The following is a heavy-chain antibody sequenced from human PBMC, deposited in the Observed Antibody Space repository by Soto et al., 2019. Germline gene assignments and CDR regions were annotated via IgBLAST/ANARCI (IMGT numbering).Heavy chain of an antibody. D-gene: IGHD6-6*01. CDR3: ARLHRSSSGDLYFDY. J-gene: IGHJ4*02. CDR2: INAGDGNT. Sequence: QVQLVQSGPEVKKPGASVKVSCKASGYSFTSYTIHWVRQAPGQRLEWMGWINAGDGNTKHSQKFQGRVTFTRDTSASTAYMELSILRSEDTAVYYCARLHRSSSGDLYFDYWGQGTLVTVSS. V-gene: IGHV1-3*01. CDR1: GYSFTSYT.